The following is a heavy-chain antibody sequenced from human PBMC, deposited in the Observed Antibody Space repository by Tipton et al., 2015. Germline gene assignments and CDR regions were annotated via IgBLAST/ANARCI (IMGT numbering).Heavy chain of an antibody. Sequence: LRLSCTVSGGSISSSSYYWAWIRQPPGKGLEWIGSLYFSGSTYYNPSLKSRVTISIDRFKNQFSLKLSSVTAADTAVYYCARSNYDLLTGYSRSFDYWGRGTLVTVSS. CDR3: ARSNYDLLTGYSRSFDY. J-gene: IGHJ4*02. V-gene: IGHV4-39*01. CDR1: GGSISSSSYY. D-gene: IGHD3-9*01. CDR2: LYFSGST.